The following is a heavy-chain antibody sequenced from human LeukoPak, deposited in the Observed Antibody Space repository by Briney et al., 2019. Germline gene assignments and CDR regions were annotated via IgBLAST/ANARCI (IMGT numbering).Heavy chain of an antibody. V-gene: IGHV4-38-2*02. J-gene: IGHJ4*02. Sequence: SETLSLTCTVSGYSISSGYYWGWIRQPPGKGLEWIGSIYHSGSTYYNPSLKSRVTISVDTSKNQFSLKLSSVTAADTAVYYCAGSPYSSGWYDYWGQGTLVTVSS. CDR2: IYHSGST. D-gene: IGHD6-19*01. CDR3: AGSPYSSGWYDY. CDR1: GYSISSGYY.